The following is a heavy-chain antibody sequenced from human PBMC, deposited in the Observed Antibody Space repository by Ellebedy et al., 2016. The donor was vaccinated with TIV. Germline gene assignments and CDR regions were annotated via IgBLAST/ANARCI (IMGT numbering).Heavy chain of an antibody. D-gene: IGHD4-23*01. J-gene: IGHJ4*02. CDR1: GYTFTSYG. V-gene: IGHV1-18*01. CDR3: ASVGGMTTVVTEQEYYFDY. CDR2: ISAYNGNT. Sequence: ASVKVSXXASGYTFTSYGISWVRQAPGQGLEWMGWISAYNGNTNYAQKFQGRVTITADESTSTAYMELSSLRSEDTAVYYCASVGGMTTVVTEQEYYFDYWGQGTLVTVSS.